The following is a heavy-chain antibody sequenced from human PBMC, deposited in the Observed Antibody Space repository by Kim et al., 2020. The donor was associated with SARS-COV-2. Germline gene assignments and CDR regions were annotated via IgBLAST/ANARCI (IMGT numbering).Heavy chain of an antibody. CDR3: ASSSSWYEGYFDY. Sequence: SETLSLTCTVSGGSISSYYWSWIRQPPGKGLEWIGYIYYSGSTNYNPSLKSRVTISVDTSKYQFSLKLSSVTAADTAVYYCASSSSWYEGYFDYWGQGTLVTVSS. V-gene: IGHV4-59*01. CDR2: IYYSGST. J-gene: IGHJ4*02. D-gene: IGHD6-13*01. CDR1: GGSISSYY.